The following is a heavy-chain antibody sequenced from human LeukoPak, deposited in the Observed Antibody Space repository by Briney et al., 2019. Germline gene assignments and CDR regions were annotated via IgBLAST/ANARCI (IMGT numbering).Heavy chain of an antibody. V-gene: IGHV3-23*01. CDR1: GFTVSNYA. Sequence: PGGSLRLSCAASGFTVSNYAMTWVRQAPGKGLEWVAGISDTGGRTNYADSVKGRFTISRDNPKNTLYLQMNSLRAEDTAVYFCAKRGVVIRVILVGFHKEAYYFDSWGQGALVTVSS. CDR3: AKRGVVIRVILVGFHKEAYYFDS. CDR2: ISDTGGRT. D-gene: IGHD3-22*01. J-gene: IGHJ4*02.